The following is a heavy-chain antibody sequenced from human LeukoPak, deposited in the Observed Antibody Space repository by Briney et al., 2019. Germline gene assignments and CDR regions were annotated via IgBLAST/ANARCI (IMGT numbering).Heavy chain of an antibody. J-gene: IGHJ4*02. Sequence: SVKVSCKASGGTFSSYAISWVRQAPGQGLEWMGGIIPIFGTANYAQKFQGRVTITADESTSTAYMELSSLRSEDTAVYYCAREGEWLAYFDYWGQGILVTVSS. CDR1: GGTFSSYA. CDR2: IIPIFGTA. V-gene: IGHV1-69*01. CDR3: AREGEWLAYFDY. D-gene: IGHD6-19*01.